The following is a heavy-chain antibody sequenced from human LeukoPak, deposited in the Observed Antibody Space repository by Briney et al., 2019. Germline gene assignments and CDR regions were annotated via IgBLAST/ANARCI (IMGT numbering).Heavy chain of an antibody. J-gene: IGHJ5*02. V-gene: IGHV4-39*01. CDR1: GGSISSRGHY. CDR3: ARTYFFDSSGYGFGP. CDR2: VYYSGST. D-gene: IGHD3-22*01. Sequence: PSETLSLTCTVSGGSISSRGHYWGWIRQPPGKGLEWIGNVYYSGSTYYNPSLKSRVTISVDTSKNQFSLKLSSVTAADTAVYYCARTYFFDSSGYGFGPRGQGTLVTVSS.